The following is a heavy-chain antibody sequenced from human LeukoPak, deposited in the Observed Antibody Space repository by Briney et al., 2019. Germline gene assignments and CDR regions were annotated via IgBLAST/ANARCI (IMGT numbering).Heavy chain of an antibody. V-gene: IGHV4-59*01. J-gene: IGHJ6*02. Sequence: SETLSLTCTVSGGSISSYYWSWIRQPPGKGLEWIGYIYYSGSTNYNPSLKSRVTISVDTSENQFSLKLSSVTAADTAVYYCARSGTRAFYYYYGMDVWGQGTTVTVSS. CDR3: ARSGTRAFYYYYGMDV. CDR1: GGSISSYY. D-gene: IGHD3-3*01. CDR2: IYYSGST.